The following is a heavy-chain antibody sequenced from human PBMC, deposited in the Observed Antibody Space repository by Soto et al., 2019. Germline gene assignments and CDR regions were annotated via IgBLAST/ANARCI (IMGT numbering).Heavy chain of an antibody. D-gene: IGHD3-9*01. CDR3: VRGVNLTAADAFDV. V-gene: IGHV5-51*01. CDR1: GYSLTTYW. Sequence: PGESLKTSCKGSGYSLTTYWIVWVRQMPGKGLEWMGIIYAGDSDSRYSQSFQGQVTISVDKSISTAYLQWSSLKASDTAMYYCVRGVNLTAADAFDVWGQGTMVTVSS. CDR2: IYAGDSDS. J-gene: IGHJ3*01.